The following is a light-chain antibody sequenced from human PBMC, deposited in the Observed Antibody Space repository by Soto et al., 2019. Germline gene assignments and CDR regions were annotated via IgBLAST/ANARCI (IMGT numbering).Light chain of an antibody. CDR2: GAS. CDR1: QCVSFD. CDR3: QKYKNWTTWT. Sequence: EIVMTQSPATLSVSPGERVTLSCRASQCVSFDLAWYQHRPGQAPKLLIYGASNRATGILVRFSGSGSGPEFSLTISSLQSEVFAFYYCQKYKNWTTWTFGQWTKVEIK. V-gene: IGKV3-15*01. J-gene: IGKJ1*01.